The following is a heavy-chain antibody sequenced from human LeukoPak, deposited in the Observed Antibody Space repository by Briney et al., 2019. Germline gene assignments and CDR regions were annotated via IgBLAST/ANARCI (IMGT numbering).Heavy chain of an antibody. J-gene: IGHJ6*03. CDR3: AKSYQGEYQLPLLWYYYYMDV. CDR1: GYTFTSYY. D-gene: IGHD2-2*01. V-gene: IGHV1-46*01. CDR2: INPSGGST. Sequence: ASVKVSCKASGYTFTSYYMHWVRQAPGQGLEWMGIINPSGGSTSYAQKFQGRVTMTRDMSTSTVYMELSSLRSEDTAVYYCAKSYQGEYQLPLLWYYYYMDVWGKGTTVTVSS.